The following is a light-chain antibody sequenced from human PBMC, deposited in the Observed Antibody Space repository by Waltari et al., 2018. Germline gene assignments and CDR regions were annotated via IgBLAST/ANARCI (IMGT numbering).Light chain of an antibody. CDR3: MGALQTAT. V-gene: IGKV2-28*01. Sequence: EIVMTQSPLSLSVTPGEPASTSCRSSPSLLLSNGYNFLDWYVQKPGPSPQVLIYLGSDRASGVPDRVSSSGSGTDCTLRISRVEAGDVGIYYCMGALQTATVGPGTRLDIK. CDR2: LGS. CDR1: PSLLLSNGYNF. J-gene: IGKJ5*01.